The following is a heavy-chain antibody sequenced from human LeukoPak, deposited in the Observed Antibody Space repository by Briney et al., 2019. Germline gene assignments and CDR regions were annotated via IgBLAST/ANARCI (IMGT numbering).Heavy chain of an antibody. Sequence: GSSLRLSCGASGFTFSKYGMHWVRQAPGKGREWVATISYDETEKNYADSVKGRFTISRDNAKNSLYLQMNSLRAEDTAVYYCARDLAYCGGDCYSGDAFDIWGQGTMVTVSS. J-gene: IGHJ3*02. CDR3: ARDLAYCGGDCYSGDAFDI. CDR1: GFTFSKYG. CDR2: ISYDETEK. D-gene: IGHD2-21*02. V-gene: IGHV3-33*05.